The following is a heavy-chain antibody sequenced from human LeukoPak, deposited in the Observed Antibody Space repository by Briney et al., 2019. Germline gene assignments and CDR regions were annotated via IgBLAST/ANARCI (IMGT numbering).Heavy chain of an antibody. CDR1: GFTFSSSA. J-gene: IGHJ3*02. Sequence: PGGSLRLSCAASGFTFSSSAMSWVRQAPGKGLEWVSGISGSGGSTYYADSVEGRFIISRDNAKNSLYLQMNSLRAEDTAVYYCASSQRVYCSGGSCPRPYAFDTWGQGTMVTVSS. CDR3: ASSQRVYCSGGSCPRPYAFDT. D-gene: IGHD2-15*01. CDR2: ISGSGGST. V-gene: IGHV3-23*01.